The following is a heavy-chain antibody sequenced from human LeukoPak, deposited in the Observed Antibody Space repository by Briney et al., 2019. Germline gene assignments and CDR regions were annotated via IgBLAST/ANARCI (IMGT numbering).Heavy chain of an antibody. CDR2: IDNDGHGI. J-gene: IGHJ6*03. Sequence: GGSLRLSCAASGFPFSGYWMHWVRQGPEKGLELVSRIDNDGHGIFYVDSVKGRFTTSRDNAKNTLYLQMNSLRVEDTAVYYCATGGGWDPSFGVVTHIDVWGKGTAVVVSS. D-gene: IGHD3-3*01. V-gene: IGHV3-74*01. CDR1: GFPFSGYW. CDR3: ATGGGWDPSFGVVTHIDV.